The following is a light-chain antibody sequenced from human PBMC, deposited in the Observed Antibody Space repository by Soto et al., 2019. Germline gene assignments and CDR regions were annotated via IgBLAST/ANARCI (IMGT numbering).Light chain of an antibody. J-gene: IGKJ1*01. CDR3: QQYADYSS. CDR1: QRIGSW. V-gene: IGKV1-5*03. CDR2: KAT. Sequence: IQITHSPSTFPASVGDRATVACRAGQRIGSWLAWYQKKPGHAPNLLIYKATTLESDVPSRFSGSGSGTEFTLTIASLQPDDFATYYCQQYADYSSFGQGTRVE.